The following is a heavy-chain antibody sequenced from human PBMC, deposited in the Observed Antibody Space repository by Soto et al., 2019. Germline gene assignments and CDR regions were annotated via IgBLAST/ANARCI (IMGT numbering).Heavy chain of an antibody. D-gene: IGHD3-16*01. Sequence: QVHLVQSGAEVRKPGASVKVSCKTSGYTFTNYDVNWVRQATGQGLEWMGWMNPNSGNTGYAQKFRGRVTMTRNTSTSTAYMELSSLRSEDTAVYYCAREAYYYDFWGQGTLVTVSS. CDR1: GYTFTNYD. CDR2: MNPNSGNT. CDR3: AREAYYYDF. V-gene: IGHV1-8*01. J-gene: IGHJ4*02.